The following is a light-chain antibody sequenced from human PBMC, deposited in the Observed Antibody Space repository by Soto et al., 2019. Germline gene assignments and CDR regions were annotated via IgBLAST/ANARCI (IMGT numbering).Light chain of an antibody. CDR3: PPYAASPRWT. J-gene: IGKJ5*01. CDR2: ATS. Sequence: IVLTQCPRTLPSPPGERATLSCRASQSVISSYLAWYQQKPGQAPRLLIYATSNRATGIPDRFSGSGSGRGFTLTISRLEPEDFAVYYCPPYAASPRWTFAQGTRLEIK. V-gene: IGKV3-20*01. CDR1: QSVISSY.